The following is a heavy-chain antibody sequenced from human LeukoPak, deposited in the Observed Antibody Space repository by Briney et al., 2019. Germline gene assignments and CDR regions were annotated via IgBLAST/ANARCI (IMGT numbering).Heavy chain of an antibody. CDR3: ARGTTVTTFDY. D-gene: IGHD4-17*01. CDR2: IIPIFGTA. V-gene: IGHV1-69*13. CDR1: GGTFSSYA. J-gene: IGHJ4*02. Sequence: GASVKVSCKASGGTFSSYAISWVRQAPGQGLEWMGGIIPIFGTANYAQKFQGRVTITADESTSTAYIELSSLRSEDTAVYYCARGTTVTTFDYWGQGTLVTVSS.